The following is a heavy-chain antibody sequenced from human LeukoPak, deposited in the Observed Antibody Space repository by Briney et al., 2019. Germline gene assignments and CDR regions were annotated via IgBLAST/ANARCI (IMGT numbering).Heavy chain of an antibody. Sequence: SETLSLTCTVSGGSISSHYWSWTRQPPGKGLEWIGEINHSGSTNYNPSLKSRVTISVDTSKNQFSLKLSSVTAADTAVYYCASQNSAFAGPDYWGQGTLVTVSS. CDR2: INHSGST. J-gene: IGHJ4*02. CDR1: GGSISSHY. D-gene: IGHD1-14*01. V-gene: IGHV4-34*01. CDR3: ASQNSAFAGPDY.